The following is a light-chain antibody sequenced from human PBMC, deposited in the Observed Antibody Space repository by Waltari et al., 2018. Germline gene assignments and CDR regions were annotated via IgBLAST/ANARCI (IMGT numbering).Light chain of an antibody. Sequence: EIVLTQSPGTLSLSPGDRATLSCWARQSVSSSYLAWYQQKSGQAPRLPIYGASSRATGIPDRFSGSGSGTDFTLTISRLEPEDFAIYYCQQYGNSPPTFGGGTKVEIK. V-gene: IGKV3-20*01. CDR2: GAS. CDR3: QQYGNSPPT. J-gene: IGKJ4*01. CDR1: QSVSSSY.